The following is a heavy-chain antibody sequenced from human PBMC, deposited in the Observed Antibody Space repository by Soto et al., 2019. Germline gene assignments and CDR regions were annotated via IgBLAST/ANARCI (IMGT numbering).Heavy chain of an antibody. D-gene: IGHD3-22*01. CDR3: ARAVAYYYDSSGYYALDY. J-gene: IGHJ4*02. CDR1: GGTFSSYA. Sequence: GASVKVSCKASGGTFSSYAISWVRQAPGQGLEWMGGIIPIFGTANYAQKFQGRVTITADESTSTAYMELSSLRSEDTAVYYCARAVAYYYDSSGYYALDYWGQGTLVTVSS. V-gene: IGHV1-69*13. CDR2: IIPIFGTA.